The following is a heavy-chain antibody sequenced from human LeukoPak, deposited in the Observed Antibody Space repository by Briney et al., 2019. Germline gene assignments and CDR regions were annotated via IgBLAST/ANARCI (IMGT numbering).Heavy chain of an antibody. V-gene: IGHV1-46*01. J-gene: IGHJ4*02. CDR1: GDTFTKYY. D-gene: IGHD6-6*01. CDR2: INPGGGST. CDR3: ASGISSSSTFYS. Sequence: ASVKVSCKASGDTFTKYYMHWVRQAPGQGLEWMGIINPGGGSTTYTQKFQGRVTMTRDTSTSTVYMELSSLRSEDTAVYYCASGISSSSTFYSWGQGTLVTVSS.